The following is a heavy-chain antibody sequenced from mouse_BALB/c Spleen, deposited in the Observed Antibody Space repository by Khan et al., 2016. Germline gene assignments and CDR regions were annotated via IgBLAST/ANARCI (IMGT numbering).Heavy chain of an antibody. V-gene: IGHV6-6*02. Sequence: QLEESGGGLVQPGGSMKLSCVASGFTFSNYWMNWVRQSPEKGLELVAEISLKSHNYATHYAESVRWSFTISSAESKSSVYLQMNNLRAADTGIYYCTTGCAYWGQGTLVTVSA. CDR3: TTGCAY. J-gene: IGHJ3*01. CDR2: ISLKSHNYAT. CDR1: GFTFSNYW.